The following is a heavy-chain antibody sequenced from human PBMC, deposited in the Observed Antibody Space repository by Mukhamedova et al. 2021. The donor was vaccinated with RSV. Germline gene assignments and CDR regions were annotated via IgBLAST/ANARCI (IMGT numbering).Heavy chain of an antibody. Sequence: GKGLEWIGRIYTSGKTNFNPSLKSRVTMSLDTAKNQFSMSLTSVNAADTAVYYCARRRAEDSTWNWYFDLWGRGTLVTVSS. J-gene: IGHJ2*01. CDR2: IYTSGKT. CDR3: ARRRAEDSTWNWYFDL. D-gene: IGHD6-13*01. V-gene: IGHV4-4*07.